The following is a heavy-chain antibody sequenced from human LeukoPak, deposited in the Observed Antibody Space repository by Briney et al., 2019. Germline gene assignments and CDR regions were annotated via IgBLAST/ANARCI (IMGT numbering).Heavy chain of an antibody. CDR3: STSPSFGSSWYQFNY. CDR1: GFTLSSYG. V-gene: IGHV3-30*03. J-gene: IGHJ4*02. D-gene: IGHD6-13*01. Sequence: AGGSLRLSCAASGFTLSSYGMHWVRQAPGKGLEWVAVISYDGSNKYYADSVKGRFTISRDNSKNTLYLQMNSLRAEDTAVYYCSTSPSFGSSWYQFNYWGQGTLVTVSS. CDR2: ISYDGSNK.